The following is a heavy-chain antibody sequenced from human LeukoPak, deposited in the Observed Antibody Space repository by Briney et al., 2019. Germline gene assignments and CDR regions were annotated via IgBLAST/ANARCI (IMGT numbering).Heavy chain of an antibody. Sequence: GGSLRLSCAASGFTFSSYAMSWVRQAPGKGLEWVSAISGSGGSTYYADSVKGRFTISRDNAKNSLYLQMNSLRAEDTALYYCAKDPLGDGYNGPHDYWGQGTLVTVSS. J-gene: IGHJ4*02. CDR3: AKDPLGDGYNGPHDY. D-gene: IGHD5-24*01. CDR2: ISGSGGST. V-gene: IGHV3-23*01. CDR1: GFTFSSYA.